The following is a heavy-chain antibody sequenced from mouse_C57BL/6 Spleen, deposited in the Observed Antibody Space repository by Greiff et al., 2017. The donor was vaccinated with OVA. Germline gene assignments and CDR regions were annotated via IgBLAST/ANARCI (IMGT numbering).Heavy chain of an antibody. CDR1: GYTFTDYY. CDR3: AGLGRDYYAMDY. CDR2: INPNNGGT. D-gene: IGHD3-1*01. J-gene: IGHJ4*01. V-gene: IGHV1-26*01. Sequence: EVKLQQSGPELVKPGASVKISCKASGYTFTDYYMNWVKQSHGKSLEWIGDINPNNGGTSYNQKFKGKATLTVDKSSSTAYMELRSLTSEDSAVYYCAGLGRDYYAMDYWGQGTSVTVSS.